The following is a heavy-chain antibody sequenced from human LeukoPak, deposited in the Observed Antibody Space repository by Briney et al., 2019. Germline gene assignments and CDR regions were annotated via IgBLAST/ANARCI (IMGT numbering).Heavy chain of an antibody. CDR1: GGTFSSYA. V-gene: IGHV1-69*13. J-gene: IGHJ4*02. CDR2: IIPIFGTA. CDR3: ASATDYCSGGSCYSGLRNAQFDY. Sequence: EASVKVSCKASGGTFSSYAISWVRQAPGQGLEWMGGIIPIFGTANYAQKFQGRVTITADESTSTAYMELSSLRSEDTAVYYCASATDYCSGGSCYSGLRNAQFDYWGQGTLVTVSS. D-gene: IGHD2-15*01.